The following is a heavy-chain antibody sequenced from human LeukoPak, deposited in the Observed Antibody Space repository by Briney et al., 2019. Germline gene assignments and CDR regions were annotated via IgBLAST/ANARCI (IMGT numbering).Heavy chain of an antibody. J-gene: IGHJ2*01. CDR3: ARAKPADFDL. CDR1: GFIFNTYW. CDR2: VNEDGSET. Sequence: GSLRLSCEASGFIFNTYWIHWVRQAPGKGLEWVSRVNEDGSETNYADSVKGRFTISRDNAKNTAYLEMNSLRAEDTAVYYCARAKPADFDLWGRGTLLTVSS. V-gene: IGHV3-74*01.